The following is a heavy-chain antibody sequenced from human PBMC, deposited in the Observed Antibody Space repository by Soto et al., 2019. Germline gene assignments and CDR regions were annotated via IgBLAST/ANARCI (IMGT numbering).Heavy chain of an antibody. Sequence: GGSLRLSCAASGFMFSAYAMLWVRQAPGKGLEWVAAISYDGTNKYYADSIKGRFTISRDNSANTLYLQMNSLRAEDTAVYYCAKGAGTTLGLYTTKYYFDYWGQGTLVTVSS. J-gene: IGHJ4*02. D-gene: IGHD1-7*01. CDR3: AKGAGTTLGLYTTKYYFDY. CDR1: GFMFSAYA. CDR2: ISYDGTNK. V-gene: IGHV3-30*04.